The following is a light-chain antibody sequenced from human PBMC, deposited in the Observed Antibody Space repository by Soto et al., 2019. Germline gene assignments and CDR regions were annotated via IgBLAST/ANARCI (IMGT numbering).Light chain of an antibody. CDR2: ANT. CDR1: SSNIGAGYD. J-gene: IGLJ2*01. Sequence: QSVLTQPPPGQRVTISCTGSSSNIGAGYDVQWYQQFPGTAPELLIYANTNRPSGVPDRFSGSRSGTSGSLAITGLQPEDEAEYYCQSYDNNLRVVFGGGTKLTVL. V-gene: IGLV1-40*01. CDR3: QSYDNNLRVV.